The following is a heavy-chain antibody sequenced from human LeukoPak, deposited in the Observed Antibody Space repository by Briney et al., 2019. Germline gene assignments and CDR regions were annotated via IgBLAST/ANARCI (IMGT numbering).Heavy chain of an antibody. V-gene: IGHV3-48*01. CDR2: ISSSSSTI. J-gene: IGHJ4*02. CDR1: GFTFSSYS. D-gene: IGHD3-10*01. Sequence: GGSLRLSCAASGFTFSSYSMNWVRQAPGKGLEWVSYISSSSSTIYYADSVKGRFTISRDNAKNSLYLQMNSLRAEDTAVYYCARDRGGGDCWGQGTLVTVSS. CDR3: ARDRGGGDC.